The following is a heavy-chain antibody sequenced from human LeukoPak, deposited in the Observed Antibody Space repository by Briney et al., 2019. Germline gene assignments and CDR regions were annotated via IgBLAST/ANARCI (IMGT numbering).Heavy chain of an antibody. Sequence: GGTLRLSCAASGFTFSSYGMSWVRQAPGKGLEWVSAISGSGGSTYYADSVKGRFTISRDNSKNTLYLQMNSLRAEDTAVYYCATGLWFGKYLDVWGKGTTVTISS. J-gene: IGHJ6*04. D-gene: IGHD3-10*01. V-gene: IGHV3-23*01. CDR3: ATGLWFGKYLDV. CDR1: GFTFSSYG. CDR2: ISGSGGST.